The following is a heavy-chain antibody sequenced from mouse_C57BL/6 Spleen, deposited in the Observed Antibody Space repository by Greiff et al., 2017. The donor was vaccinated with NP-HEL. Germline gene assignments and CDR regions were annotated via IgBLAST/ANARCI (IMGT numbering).Heavy chain of an antibody. Sequence: QVQLQQSGAELVRPGASVTLSCKASGYTFTDYEMHWVKQTPVHGLEWIGAIDPETGGTAYNQKFKGKAILTADKSSSTAYMELRSLTSEDSAVYYCTSRSNSAWFAYWGQGTLVTVSA. V-gene: IGHV1-15*01. CDR3: TSRSNSAWFAY. CDR1: GYTFTDYE. CDR2: IDPETGGT. J-gene: IGHJ3*01. D-gene: IGHD2-5*01.